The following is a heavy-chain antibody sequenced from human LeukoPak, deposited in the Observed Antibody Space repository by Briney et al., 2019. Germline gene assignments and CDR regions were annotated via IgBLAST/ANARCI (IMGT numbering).Heavy chain of an antibody. D-gene: IGHD3-10*01. J-gene: IGHJ4*02. CDR3: ARGAASYYYGSGSFIDY. Sequence: GGSLRLSCAASGFTFDDYGMSWVRQAPGKGLEWVSGINWNGGSTGYADSVKGRFTISRDNAKNSLYLQMNSLRAEDTALYYCARGAASYYYGSGSFIDYWGQGTLVTVSS. CDR1: GFTFDDYG. CDR2: INWNGGST. V-gene: IGHV3-20*04.